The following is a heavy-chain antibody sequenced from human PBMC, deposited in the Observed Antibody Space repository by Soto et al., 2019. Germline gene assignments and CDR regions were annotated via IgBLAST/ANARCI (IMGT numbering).Heavy chain of an antibody. Sequence: QLQLQESGPGLVKPSETLSLTCTVSGGSISISTYYWGWIRQPPGKGLEWIGSIYYSGSTYYNPSLNSRVNISVDSANTELSPNLNSVTAADTAVYYCACDANAGLYGFEFWGRGTMVTFSS. D-gene: IGHD6-13*01. J-gene: IGHJ3*01. V-gene: IGHV4-39*01. CDR3: ACDANAGLYGFEF. CDR2: IYYSGST. CDR1: GGSISISTYY.